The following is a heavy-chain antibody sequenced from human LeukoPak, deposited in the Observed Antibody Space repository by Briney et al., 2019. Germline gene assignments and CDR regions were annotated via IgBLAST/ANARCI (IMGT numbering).Heavy chain of an antibody. CDR3: ARHHGYGDYARTED. J-gene: IGHJ4*02. CDR1: GYSLTKYW. D-gene: IGHD4-17*01. CDR2: IYPGDSYT. Sequence: GESLKISCQVSGYSLTKYWIGWVRQMPGKGLEWMAIIYPGDSYTNYSPSFQGHVTISADKSISTAYLQWSSLKASDTAMYYCARHHGYGDYARTEDWGQGTLVTVSS. V-gene: IGHV5-51*01.